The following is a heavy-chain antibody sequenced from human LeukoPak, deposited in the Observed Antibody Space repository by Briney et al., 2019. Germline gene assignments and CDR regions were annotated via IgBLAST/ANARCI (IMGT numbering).Heavy chain of an antibody. V-gene: IGHV4-4*02. CDR2: IYHSGST. J-gene: IGHJ4*02. Sequence: SETLSLTCAVSGGSISSGNWWSWVRQPPGKGLEWIGEIYHSGSTNYNPSLKSRDTVSVDKSKNQFSLKLSSVTAADTAVYYCARVPRYSSGWYLGGVSDPPLWGQGTLVTVSS. CDR1: GGSISSGNW. CDR3: ARVPRYSSGWYLGGVSDPPL. D-gene: IGHD6-19*01.